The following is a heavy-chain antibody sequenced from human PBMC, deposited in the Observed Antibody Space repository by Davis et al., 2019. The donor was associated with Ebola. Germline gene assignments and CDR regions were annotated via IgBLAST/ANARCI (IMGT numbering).Heavy chain of an antibody. V-gene: IGHV1-8*02. CDR2: MNPNSGNT. J-gene: IGHJ6*02. Sequence: ASVKVSCKASGYTFTSYYMHWVRQATGQGLEWMGWMNPNSGNTGYAQKFQGRVTMTRNTSISTAYMELSSLRSEDTAVYYCARTVGDIYYYGMDVWGQGTTVTVSS. D-gene: IGHD3-16*01. CDR1: GYTFTSYY. CDR3: ARTVGDIYYYGMDV.